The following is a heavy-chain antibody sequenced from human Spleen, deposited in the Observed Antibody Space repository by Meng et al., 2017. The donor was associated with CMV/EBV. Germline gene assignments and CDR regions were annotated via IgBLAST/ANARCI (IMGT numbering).Heavy chain of an antibody. Sequence: SGYTFTAFYLHWVRQAPGQGLEWIGWIDPNSGGTKYAQKFHGRVALNRDTSINTAYMVLTRLTSDDSTIYYCATPRYCTRSTCSYFDHWGQGTLVTVSS. CDR2: IDPNSGGT. J-gene: IGHJ4*02. D-gene: IGHD2-8*01. CDR1: GYTFTAFY. CDR3: ATPRYCTRSTCSYFDH. V-gene: IGHV1-2*02.